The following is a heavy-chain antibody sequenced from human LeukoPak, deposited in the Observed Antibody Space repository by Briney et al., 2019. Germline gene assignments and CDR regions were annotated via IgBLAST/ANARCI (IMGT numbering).Heavy chain of an antibody. J-gene: IGHJ4*02. V-gene: IGHV3-23*01. CDR2: ISAGGT. Sequence: GGSLRLSCAASGFTFSNFAMNWVRQAPGKGLEWVSAISAGGTFYADFVKGRFTISRDTSKNTLYLQMNSLRVDDTAVYYCVKGLYTIDYWGQGTLVTVSS. CDR3: VKGLYTIDY. D-gene: IGHD2-2*02. CDR1: GFTFSNFA.